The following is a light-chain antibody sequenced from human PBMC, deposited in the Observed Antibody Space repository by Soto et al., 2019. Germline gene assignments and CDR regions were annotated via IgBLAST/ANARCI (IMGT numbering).Light chain of an antibody. CDR2: DAS. J-gene: IGKJ5*01. CDR3: QQYENLPT. V-gene: IGKV1-33*01. CDR1: QNINNY. Sequence: DVQMPQSPSSLSATVVDRVTITCQASQNINNYLNWYQQKPGRAPKLLIYDASNLEAGVPSRFRGSGSGTDFTFTISRLQPEDIATYYCQQYENLPTSGQGTRLEIK.